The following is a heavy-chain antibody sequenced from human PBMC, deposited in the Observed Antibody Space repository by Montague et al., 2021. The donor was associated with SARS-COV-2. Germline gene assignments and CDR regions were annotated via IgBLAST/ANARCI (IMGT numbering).Heavy chain of an antibody. CDR2: IYSSGNT. CDR1: GGSISSSCYY. V-gene: IGHV4-39*01. CDR3: ARGLVGWFDP. D-gene: IGHD3-3*01. Sequence: SETLSLTCTVSGGSISSSCYYWGWIRQPPGKGLEWIGRIYSSGNTYYNPSLKSRVTISVDTSKNQFSLKLSSVTAADTAVYYCARGLVGWFDPWGQGTLVTVSS. J-gene: IGHJ5*02.